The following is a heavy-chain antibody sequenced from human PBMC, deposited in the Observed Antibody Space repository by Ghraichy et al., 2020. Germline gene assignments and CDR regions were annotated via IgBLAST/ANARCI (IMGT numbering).Heavy chain of an antibody. CDR1: RTSLSTEA. J-gene: IGHJ5*02. Sequence: SVKVSCKVSRTSLSTEATNWVLQARVQGLEGMGSNLSTLNSAKYAQRFQGRVTITANHSATTAYMELSGLRFDDTAVYFCARSIFGLAFWFDPWGQGTLVIVSS. V-gene: IGHV1-69*11. CDR2: NLSTLNSA. CDR3: ARSIFGLAFWFDP. D-gene: IGHD3-3*01.